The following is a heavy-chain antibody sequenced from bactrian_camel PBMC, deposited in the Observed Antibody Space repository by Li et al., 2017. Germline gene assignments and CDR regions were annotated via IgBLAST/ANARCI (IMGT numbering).Heavy chain of an antibody. CDR2: VYIGGDNT. CDR1: GNIDSSIV. J-gene: IGHJ4*01. D-gene: IGHD2*01. CDR3: AADICHTFPVMKTAFSY. Sequence: HVQLVESGGGSVQAGGSLTLSCAASGNIDSSIVMAWFRQAPGKEREGIAAVYIGGDNTYVADSVKGRFTVSHDYGKDTLYLQMNNLKPEDTAMYYCAADICHTFPVMKTAFSYWGQGTQVTVS. V-gene: IGHV3S54*01.